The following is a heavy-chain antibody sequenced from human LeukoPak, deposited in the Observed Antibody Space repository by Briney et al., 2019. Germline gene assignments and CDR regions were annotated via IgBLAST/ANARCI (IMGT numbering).Heavy chain of an antibody. CDR1: GFTFSSYA. CDR3: TREVFGPSGSQI. D-gene: IGHD3-10*01. J-gene: IGHJ4*02. V-gene: IGHV3-23*01. Sequence: GGSLRLSCAASGFTFSSYAMSWVRQAPGKGLEWVSAISGSGGSTYHADSVKGRFTISRDNSKNTLYLQMNSLKTEDTAVYYCTREVFGPSGSQIWGQGTLVTVSS. CDR2: ISGSGGST.